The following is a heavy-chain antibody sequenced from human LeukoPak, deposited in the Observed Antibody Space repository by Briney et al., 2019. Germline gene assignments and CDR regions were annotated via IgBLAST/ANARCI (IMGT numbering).Heavy chain of an antibody. D-gene: IGHD6-19*01. J-gene: IGHJ4*02. V-gene: IGHV1-2*02. CDR1: GYTFTGYY. CDR2: INPNSGGT. Sequence: ASVKVSCKASGYTFTGYYMHWVRQAPGQGLEWMGWINPNSGGTNYAQKFQGRVTMTRDTSISTAYMELSRLRSDDTAVYYCAGEGGGYSSGSIDYWGQGTLVTVSS. CDR3: AGEGGGYSSGSIDY.